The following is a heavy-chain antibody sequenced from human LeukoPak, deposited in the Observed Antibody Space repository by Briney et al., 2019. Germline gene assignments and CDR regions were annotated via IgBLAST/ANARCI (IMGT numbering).Heavy chain of an antibody. CDR2: ISSSGSTI. CDR3: AREGQYYYDSSGYWVYYFDY. D-gene: IGHD3-22*01. J-gene: IGHJ4*02. V-gene: IGHV3-11*04. CDR1: GFTFSDYY. Sequence: PGGSLRLSCAGSGFTFSDYYMSWIRQAPGKGLEWVSYISSSGSTIYYAVSVKGRFTISRDNAKNSLYLQMNSLRAEDTAVYYCAREGQYYYDSSGYWVYYFDYWGQGTLVTVSS.